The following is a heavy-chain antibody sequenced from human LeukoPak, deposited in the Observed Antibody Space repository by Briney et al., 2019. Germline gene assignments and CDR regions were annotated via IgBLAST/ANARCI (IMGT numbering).Heavy chain of an antibody. D-gene: IGHD5-24*01. CDR1: GFTFRNHW. CDR2: IKPDGIDK. CDR3: VTISAQTFDI. Sequence: GGSLRLSCVGSGFTFRNHWVNWVRQSPPKGLEWVANIKPDGIDKYYVDSARGRFTVSRDNAKNSSFVQMKRLRAEDMAIYYCVTISAQTFDIWGQGKLVSVSS. V-gene: IGHV3-7*01. J-gene: IGHJ3*02.